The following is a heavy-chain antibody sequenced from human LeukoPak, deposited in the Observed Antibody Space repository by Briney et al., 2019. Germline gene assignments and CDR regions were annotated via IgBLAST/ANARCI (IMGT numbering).Heavy chain of an antibody. CDR1: GYTFTSYY. CDR2: INPSGGST. D-gene: IGHD6-6*01. Sequence: ASVKVSCKASGYTFTSYYMHWVRQVPGQGLEWMGIINPSGGSTSYAQKFQGRVTMTRDTSTSTVYMELSSLRSEDTAVYYCARESIAARRLDYWGQGTLVTVSS. V-gene: IGHV1-46*01. J-gene: IGHJ4*02. CDR3: ARESIAARRLDY.